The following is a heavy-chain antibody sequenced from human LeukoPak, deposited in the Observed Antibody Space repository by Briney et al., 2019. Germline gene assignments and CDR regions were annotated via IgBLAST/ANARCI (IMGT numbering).Heavy chain of an antibody. Sequence: SETLSLTCVVSGYSISSGCYWGWIRQPPGKGLEWIGSFYPSGSTYYSPSLKSRVTISVDTSKNQFSLKLSSVTAADTAVYYCARGSAIDCWGQGTLVTVSS. CDR3: ARGSAIDC. CDR1: GYSISSGCY. J-gene: IGHJ4*02. CDR2: FYPSGST. V-gene: IGHV4-38-2*01. D-gene: IGHD3-10*01.